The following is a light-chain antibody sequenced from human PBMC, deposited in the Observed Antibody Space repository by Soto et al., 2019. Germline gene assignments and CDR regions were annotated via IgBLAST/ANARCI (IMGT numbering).Light chain of an antibody. V-gene: IGLV2-23*01. CDR3: CSYGGRSTYV. Sequence: QSALSQPGSVCGSPGQSITISCTGTSSDVGSYNLVSWYQQHPGQAPKLIIYEGTKLPSGVSNRFSGSKSSNTASLTISGLQPEDEADYFCCSYGGRSTYVFGSGTKVTVL. CDR1: SSDVGSYNL. CDR2: EGT. J-gene: IGLJ1*01.